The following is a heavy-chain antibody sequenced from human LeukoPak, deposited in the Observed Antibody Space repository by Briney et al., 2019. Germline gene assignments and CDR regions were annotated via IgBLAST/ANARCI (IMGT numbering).Heavy chain of an antibody. CDR3: AKDRMATISH. Sequence: GGSLRLSCAASGFSFSSYWMHWVRQAPGKGLVWVSRINSDGSITNYADSVKGRFTISRDNSKNTLYLQMNSLRAEDTAVYYCAKDRMATISHWGQGTLVTVSS. CDR2: INSDGSIT. J-gene: IGHJ4*02. V-gene: IGHV3-74*01. CDR1: GFSFSSYW. D-gene: IGHD5-24*01.